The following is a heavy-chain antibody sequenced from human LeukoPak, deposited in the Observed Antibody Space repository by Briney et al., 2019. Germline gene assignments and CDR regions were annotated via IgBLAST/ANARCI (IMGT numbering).Heavy chain of an antibody. V-gene: IGHV3-30-3*01. CDR3: ARGPPRGIAAAGHGYYYYYGMDV. CDR2: ISYDGSNK. D-gene: IGHD6-13*01. J-gene: IGHJ6*02. CDR1: GFTFSSYA. Sequence: GGSLRLSCAASGFTFSSYAMHWVRQAPGKGLEWMAVISYDGSNKYYADSVKGRFTISRDNSKNTLYLQMNSLRAEDTAVYYCARGPPRGIAAAGHGYYYYYGMDVWGQGTTVTVSS.